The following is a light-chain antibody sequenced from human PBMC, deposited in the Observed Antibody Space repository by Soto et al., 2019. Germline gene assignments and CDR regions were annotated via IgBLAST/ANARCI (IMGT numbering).Light chain of an antibody. V-gene: IGKV2-30*01. CDR1: QSLVYSDGNTY. J-gene: IGKJ1*01. Sequence: DVVMTQSPLSLPVTLGQPASISCRSSQSLVYSDGNTYLNLFQQRPGQSPRRLIYKVSNRDSGVPDRVSGSGSGTDFTLKISRVEAEDVGVYYCLQGTHWPPTFGQGTKVEIK. CDR3: LQGTHWPPT. CDR2: KVS.